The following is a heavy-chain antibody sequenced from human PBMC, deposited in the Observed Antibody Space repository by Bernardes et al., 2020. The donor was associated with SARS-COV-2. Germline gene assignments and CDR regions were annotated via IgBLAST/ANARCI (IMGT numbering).Heavy chain of an antibody. V-gene: IGHV3-21*01. CDR3: ASLYGVVPAGYYYYGMDV. Sequence: GGSLRLSCAASGFTFSSYSMNWVRQAPGKGLEWVSSISSSSSYIYYADSVKGRFTISRDNAKNSLYLQMNSLRAEDTAVYYCASLYGVVPAGYYYYGMDVWGQGTTVTVSS. CDR2: ISSSSSYI. J-gene: IGHJ6*02. D-gene: IGHD2-2*01. CDR1: GFTFSSYS.